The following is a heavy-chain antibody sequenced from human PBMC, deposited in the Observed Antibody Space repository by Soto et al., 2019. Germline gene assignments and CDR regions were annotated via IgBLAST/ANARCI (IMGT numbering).Heavy chain of an antibody. CDR3: ARGVKWRFLEWFDPDAFDI. CDR1: GYTFTSYD. CDR2: MNPNSGNT. Sequence: GASVKVSCKASGYTFTSYDINWVRQATGQGLEWMGWMNPNSGNTGYAQKFQGRVTMTRNTSISTAYMELSSLRSEDTAVYYCARGVKWRFLEWFDPDAFDIWGQGTMVTVSS. V-gene: IGHV1-8*01. J-gene: IGHJ3*02. D-gene: IGHD3-3*01.